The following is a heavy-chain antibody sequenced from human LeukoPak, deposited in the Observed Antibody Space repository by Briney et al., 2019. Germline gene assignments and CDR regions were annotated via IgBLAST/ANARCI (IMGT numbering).Heavy chain of an antibody. J-gene: IGHJ4*02. CDR3: AKYHYGSGTSLGY. CDR1: GFTFIDSW. D-gene: IGHD3-10*01. Sequence: GRSLRLSCAASGFTFIDSWMTWVRQTPGKGLEWVANIKYDGSENYYVDSVKGRFTISRDNAKKSLSLQMNSLRAEDTAVYYCAKYHYGSGTSLGYWGQGTLVTVSS. V-gene: IGHV3-7*01. CDR2: IKYDGSEN.